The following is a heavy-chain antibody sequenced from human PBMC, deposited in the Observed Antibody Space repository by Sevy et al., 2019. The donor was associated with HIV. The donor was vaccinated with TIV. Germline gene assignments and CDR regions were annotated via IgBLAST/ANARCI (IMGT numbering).Heavy chain of an antibody. D-gene: IGHD1-26*01. CDR3: ARVRGIGGSYSTPAVYFDY. J-gene: IGHJ4*02. Sequence: SETLSLTCTVSGGSISSYYWSWIRQPPGKGLEWIGYIYYSGSTNYNPSLKSRVTISVDTSKNQFSLKLSSVTAADTAVYYCARVRGIGGSYSTPAVYFDYWGQGTLVTVSS. CDR2: IYYSGST. V-gene: IGHV4-59*01. CDR1: GGSISSYY.